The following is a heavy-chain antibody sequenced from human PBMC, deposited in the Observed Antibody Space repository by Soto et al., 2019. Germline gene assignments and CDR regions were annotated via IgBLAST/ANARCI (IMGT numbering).Heavy chain of an antibody. Sequence: GSLRLSCAASGFTFSKFAMSWVRQTPGKGLEWVAAISGNGDGSFYADSVRGRFTISRDNSKNALFLQMNSLRTEDTAIYYCAKDDFYYRRLWFGDLPGFFDRWGQGTLVTVSS. V-gene: IGHV3-23*01. J-gene: IGHJ4*02. CDR2: ISGNGDGS. D-gene: IGHD3-10*01. CDR3: AKDDFYYRRLWFGDLPGFFDR. CDR1: GFTFSKFA.